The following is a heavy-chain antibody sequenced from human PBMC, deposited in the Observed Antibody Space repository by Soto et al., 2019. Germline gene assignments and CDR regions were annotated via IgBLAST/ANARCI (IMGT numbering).Heavy chain of an antibody. CDR3: AGDPDSHYNDSHASSYP. D-gene: IGHD4-4*01. CDR1: GGTFSTYT. Sequence: ASVKVSCKASGGTFSTYTITWVRQAPGQGLEWMGRIIPIIGIINYAQKFQGRVTISADKFTGTAYMELTGLRSDDTAVYYCAGDPDSHYNDSHASSYPWGQVTLVTVSS. CDR2: IIPIIGII. J-gene: IGHJ5*02. V-gene: IGHV1-69*04.